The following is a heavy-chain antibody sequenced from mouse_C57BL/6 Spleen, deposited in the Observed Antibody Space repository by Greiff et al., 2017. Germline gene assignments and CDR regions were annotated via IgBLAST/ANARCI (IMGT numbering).Heavy chain of an antibody. CDR3: ARGRNSGAMDY. V-gene: IGHV1-64*01. Sequence: QVQLQQSGAELVKPGASVKLSCKASGYTFTSYWMHWVKQRPGQGLEWIGMIHPNSGSTNNNEKFKSKATLTVDKSSSTAYMQLSSLTAEDSAVYYCARGRNSGAMDYWGQGTSVTVSS. CDR1: GYTFTSYW. J-gene: IGHJ4*01. CDR2: IHPNSGST.